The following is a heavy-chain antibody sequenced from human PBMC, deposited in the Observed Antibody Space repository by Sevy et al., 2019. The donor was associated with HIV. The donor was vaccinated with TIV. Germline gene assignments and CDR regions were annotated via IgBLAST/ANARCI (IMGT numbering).Heavy chain of an antibody. CDR1: GDSISSQSYY. V-gene: IGHV4-39*01. CDR2: IYYTGSS. CDR3: ARQVRFSGVIINHFDY. D-gene: IGHD3-3*01. Sequence: SETLSLTCTVSGDSISSQSYYWAWIRQSPGKGLAWIASIYYTGSSYYNLSLRGRVTISVDTSKEQISLKLSSVTAADTAVYFCARQVRFSGVIINHFDYWGHGTLVTVSS. J-gene: IGHJ4*01.